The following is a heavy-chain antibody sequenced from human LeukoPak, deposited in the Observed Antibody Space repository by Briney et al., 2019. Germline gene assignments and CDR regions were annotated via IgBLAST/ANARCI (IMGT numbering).Heavy chain of an antibody. CDR3: AKRPKYSSSWYNWFDP. J-gene: IGHJ5*02. CDR1: GGSFSGYY. D-gene: IGHD6-13*01. V-gene: IGHV4-34*01. Sequence: PSETLSLTCAVYGGSFSGYYWSWIRQPPGKGLEWIGEINHSGSTNYNPSLKSRVTISVDTSKNQFSLKLSSVTAADTAVYYCAKRPKYSSSWYNWFDPWGQGTLATVSS. CDR2: INHSGST.